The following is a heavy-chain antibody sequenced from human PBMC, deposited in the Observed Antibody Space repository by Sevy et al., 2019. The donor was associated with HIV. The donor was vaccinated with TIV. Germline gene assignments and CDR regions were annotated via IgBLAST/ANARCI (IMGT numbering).Heavy chain of an antibody. D-gene: IGHD3-10*01. CDR3: ARDRDGSGSSGGYGMDV. V-gene: IGHV3-21*01. Sequence: GGSLRLSCVDSEFTFSRYSTNWVRQAPGKGLEWVSSISSSSSYIYYGDSAKGRFTISRDNAKNSLYMQMNSLRAEDTAVYYCARDRDGSGSSGGYGMDVWGQGTTVTVSS. CDR1: EFTFSRYS. CDR2: ISSSSSYI. J-gene: IGHJ6*02.